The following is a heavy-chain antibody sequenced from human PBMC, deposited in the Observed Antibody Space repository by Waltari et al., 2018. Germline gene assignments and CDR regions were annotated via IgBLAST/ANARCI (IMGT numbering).Heavy chain of an antibody. CDR1: GFHFSSYL. D-gene: IGHD5-18*01. CDR2: IKQDGSEK. CDR3: ARVGKWLPDY. J-gene: IGHJ4*02. V-gene: IGHV3-7*01. Sequence: EVQLVESGGGLVQPGGSLRLSCAASGFHFSSYLMSWVCQAPGKGLEWVANIKQDGSEKYYVDSVKGRFTISRDNAKNSLYLQMNSLRAEDTAVYYCARVGKWLPDYWGQGTLVTVSS.